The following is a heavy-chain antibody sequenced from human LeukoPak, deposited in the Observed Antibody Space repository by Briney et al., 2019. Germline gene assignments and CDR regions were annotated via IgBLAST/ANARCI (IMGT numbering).Heavy chain of an antibody. CDR3: TPSLYDILTGSDY. V-gene: IGHV3-73*01. J-gene: IGHJ4*02. CDR2: IRSKANSYAT. CDR1: GFTFSGSA. D-gene: IGHD3-9*01. Sequence: GGSLRLSCAASGFTFSGSAMHLVRQASGKGLEWVGRIRSKANSYATAYAASVKGRFTISRDDSKNTAYLQMNSLKTEDTAVYYCTPSLYDILTGSDYWGQGTLVTVSS.